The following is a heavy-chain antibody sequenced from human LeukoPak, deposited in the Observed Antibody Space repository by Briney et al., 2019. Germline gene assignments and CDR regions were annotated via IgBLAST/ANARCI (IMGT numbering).Heavy chain of an antibody. V-gene: IGHV4-59*11. D-gene: IGHD2-2*01. J-gene: IGHJ5*02. Sequence: KPSETLPLTCTVSGGSISSHYWTWIRQSPVKGLEWIGDISNSGSTSYNPSLKSRVTISIDTSKNQFSLKLSSVTAADTAVYYCASLHQETRPPIGPPNWFDPWGQGTLVTVSS. CDR3: ASLHQETRPPIGPPNWFDP. CDR2: ISNSGST. CDR1: GGSISSHY.